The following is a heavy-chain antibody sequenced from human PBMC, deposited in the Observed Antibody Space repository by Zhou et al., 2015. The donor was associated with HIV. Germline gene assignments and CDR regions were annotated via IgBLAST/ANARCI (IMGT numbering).Heavy chain of an antibody. V-gene: IGHV3-23*04. D-gene: IGHD1-26*01. CDR3: AKDRYSGSYLYYYYHGMDV. CDR2: ISGSGGST. J-gene: IGHJ6*02. Sequence: VQLEESGGGVVQPGKSLRLSCTASGFTFGDYAMTWFRQAPGKGLEWVSAISGSGGSTYYADSVKGRFTISRDNSKNTVSLQMKSLRAEDTAVYYCAKDRYSGSYLYYYYHGMDVWGQGTTVTVSS. CDR1: GFTFGDYA.